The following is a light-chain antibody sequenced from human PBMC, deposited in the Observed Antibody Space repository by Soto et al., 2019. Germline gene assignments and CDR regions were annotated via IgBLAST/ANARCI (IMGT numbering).Light chain of an antibody. CDR2: GAS. CDR3: QQYVSIPPT. Sequence: ELVLTQSPGTLSLSPGERATLSCRASQSVGTYLAWYQQKPGLAPSLLIYGASSRATGIPDRFSGSGSGTDFTLTISRLEPEDFAVYHCQQYVSIPPTFGGGTKVDIK. J-gene: IGKJ4*01. V-gene: IGKV3-20*01. CDR1: QSVGTY.